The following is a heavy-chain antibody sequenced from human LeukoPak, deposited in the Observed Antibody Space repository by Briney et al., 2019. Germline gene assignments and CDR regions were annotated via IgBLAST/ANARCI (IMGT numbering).Heavy chain of an antibody. Sequence: SETLSLTCTVSGGSISSSSYYWGWIRQPPGKGLEWIGNVYYNGSTYYNPSLKSRVTISVDTSKNQFSLKLSSVTAADTAVYYCARTDGKQLPPRFWGQGTLVTVSS. CDR1: GGSISSSSYY. V-gene: IGHV4-39*01. CDR2: VYYNGST. J-gene: IGHJ4*02. CDR3: ARTDGKQLPPRF. D-gene: IGHD5-18*01.